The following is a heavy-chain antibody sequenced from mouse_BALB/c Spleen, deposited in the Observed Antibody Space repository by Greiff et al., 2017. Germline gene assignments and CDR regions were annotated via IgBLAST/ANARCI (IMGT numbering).Heavy chain of an antibody. CDR2: IYPGDGDT. V-gene: IGHV1-80*01. J-gene: IGHJ1*01. CDR1: GYAFSSYW. Sequence: QVQLKESGAELVRPGSSVKISCKASGYAFSSYWMNWVKQRPGQGLEWIGQIYPGDGDTNYNGKFKGKATLTADKSSSTAYMQLSSLTSEDSAVYFCARLGGLRRGYWYFDVWGAGTTVTVSS. D-gene: IGHD2-2*01. CDR3: ARLGGLRRGYWYFDV.